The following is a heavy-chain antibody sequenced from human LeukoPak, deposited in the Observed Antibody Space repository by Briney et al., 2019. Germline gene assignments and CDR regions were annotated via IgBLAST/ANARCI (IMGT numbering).Heavy chain of an antibody. J-gene: IGHJ6*02. V-gene: IGHV3-74*01. CDR1: GFTFSSYW. CDR3: ASHYYYYGMDV. Sequence: GGSLRLSCAASGFTFSSYWMHWVRQAPGKGLVWVSRINSDGSSTSYADSVKGRFTISRDNAKNTLYLQMNSLRAEDMAVYYCASHYYYYGMDVWGQGTTVTVSS. CDR2: INSDGSST.